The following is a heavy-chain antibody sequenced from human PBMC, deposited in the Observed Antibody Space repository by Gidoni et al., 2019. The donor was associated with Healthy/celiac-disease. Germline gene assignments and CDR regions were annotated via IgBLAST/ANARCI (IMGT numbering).Heavy chain of an antibody. D-gene: IGHD3-10*01. CDR3: ARGPYCSGKHGPNYFDY. Sequence: QLQLQESGPGLVKPSETLSLTCTVSGGSISSSSYYWGWIRQPPGKGLEWIGSIYYSGSTYYNPSLKSRVTISVDTSKNQFSLKLSSVTAADTAVYYCARGPYCSGKHGPNYFDYWGQGTLVTVSS. CDR2: IYYSGST. CDR1: GGSISSSSYY. V-gene: IGHV4-39*01. J-gene: IGHJ4*02.